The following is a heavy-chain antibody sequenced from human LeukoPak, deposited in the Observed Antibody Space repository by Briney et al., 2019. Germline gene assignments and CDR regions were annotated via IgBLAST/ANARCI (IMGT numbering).Heavy chain of an antibody. V-gene: IGHV3-21*01. J-gene: IGHJ6*02. CDR2: ISSSSSYI. Sequence: GGSLRLSCAASGFTFGSYSMNWVRQAPGKGLEWVSSISSSSSYIYYADSVKGRFTISRDNAKNSLYLQMNSLRAEDTAVYYCARARGRGTEDNYYYYYGMDVWGQGTTVTVSS. D-gene: IGHD2-15*01. CDR3: ARARGRGTEDNYYYYYGMDV. CDR1: GFTFGSYS.